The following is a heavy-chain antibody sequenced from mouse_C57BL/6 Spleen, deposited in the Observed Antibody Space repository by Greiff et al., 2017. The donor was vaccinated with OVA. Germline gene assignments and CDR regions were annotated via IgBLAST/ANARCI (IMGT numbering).Heavy chain of an antibody. V-gene: IGHV1-64*01. CDR1: GYTFTSYW. J-gene: IGHJ3*01. D-gene: IGHD2-4*01. Sequence: VQLQQPGAELVKPGASVKLSCKASGYTFTSYWMHWVKQRPGQGLEWIGMIHPNSGSTNYNEKFKSKATLTVDKSSSTAYMQLSSLTSEDSAVYYCARHYDYGGGAWFAYWGQGTLVTVSA. CDR3: ARHYDYGGGAWFAY. CDR2: IHPNSGST.